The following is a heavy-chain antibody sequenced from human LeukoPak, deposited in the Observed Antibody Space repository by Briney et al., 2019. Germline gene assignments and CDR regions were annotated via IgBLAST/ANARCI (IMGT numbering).Heavy chain of an antibody. CDR3: ARGTPSKY. Sequence: GGSLRLSCVASGFTFSNYWMHWVRHAPGKGLVWVSRINTDGSSTNYADSVKGRFTISRDNAKNTLFLQMNSLRAEDTAVYYCARGTPSKYWGQGTLVSVSS. CDR2: INTDGSST. V-gene: IGHV3-74*01. CDR1: GFTFSNYW. D-gene: IGHD2-2*01. J-gene: IGHJ4*02.